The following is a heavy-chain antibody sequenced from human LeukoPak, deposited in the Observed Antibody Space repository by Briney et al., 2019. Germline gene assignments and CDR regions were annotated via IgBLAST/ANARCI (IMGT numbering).Heavy chain of an antibody. CDR2: IYTSGST. CDR1: GGSISGYY. CDR3: ARDFCSSTSCYIDYFDY. Sequence: SETLSLTCTVSGGSISGYYWSWIRQPAGKGLEWIGRIYTSGSTNYNPSLKSRVTMSVDTSKNQFSLKLSSVTAAGTAVYYCARDFCSSTSCYIDYFDYWGQGTLVTVSS. D-gene: IGHD2-2*02. V-gene: IGHV4-4*07. J-gene: IGHJ4*02.